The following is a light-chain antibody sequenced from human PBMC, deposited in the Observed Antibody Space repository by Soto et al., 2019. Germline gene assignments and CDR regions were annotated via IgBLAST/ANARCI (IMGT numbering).Light chain of an antibody. CDR3: QQSYITPVT. J-gene: IGKJ1*01. CDR2: GIS. CDR1: QSVSSIH. Sequence: EIVLTQSPGTLSLSPGEIATLSFSASQSVSSIHLSWYQQKPGQPPRLLIYGISSRATGIPDRFSGSGSGTDSTLTISSLQPEDFATYYCQQSYITPVTFGQGTKVDIK. V-gene: IGKV3-20*01.